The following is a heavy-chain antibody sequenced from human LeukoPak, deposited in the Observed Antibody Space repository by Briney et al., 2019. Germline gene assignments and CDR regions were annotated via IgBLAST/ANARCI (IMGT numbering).Heavy chain of an antibody. J-gene: IGHJ4*02. D-gene: IGHD6-19*01. Sequence: ASVNVSCMASGYTFTNYAIHWVRQAPGQRLEWMGWINAENGNTKYSQKFQGRVTVTRDTSASTAYMELSSLRSKDTAVYYCARDSGYRSGWSLDYWGQGTLVTVSS. CDR2: INAENGNT. V-gene: IGHV1-3*01. CDR3: ARDSGYRSGWSLDY. CDR1: GYTFTNYA.